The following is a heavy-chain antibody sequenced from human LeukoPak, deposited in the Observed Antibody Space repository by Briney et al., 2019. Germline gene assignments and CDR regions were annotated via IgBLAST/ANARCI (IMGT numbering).Heavy chain of an antibody. J-gene: IGHJ4*02. D-gene: IGHD6-19*01. CDR2: IYYSGST. V-gene: IGHV4-59*01. Sequence: NPSETLSLTCTVAGGSISTYYWSWIRQPPGKGLEWIGYIYYSGSTTYNPSLKRRVTISVDTSKNQFSLKLRSVTAADTAVYYCARGRWLVNYWGQGTLVTVSS. CDR1: GGSISTYY. CDR3: ARGRWLVNY.